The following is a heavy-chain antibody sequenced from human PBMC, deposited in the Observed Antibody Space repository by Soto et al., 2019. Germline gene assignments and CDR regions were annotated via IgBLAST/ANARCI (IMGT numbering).Heavy chain of an antibody. J-gene: IGHJ3*02. CDR1: GYPVTAYY. Sequence: QLHLVQSGAVVKKPGASVTVSCSASGYPVTAYYMHWVRQAPGRGLEWMGGINPATGAAKYTQTFPGRVTMTRDTSTSTVFIEPSGLTSEDTAVFYCARGGGVGVAGSAAFDMWGQGTLVTVSS. V-gene: IGHV1-2*02. CDR2: INPATGAA. CDR3: ARGGGVGVAGSAAFDM. D-gene: IGHD3-3*01.